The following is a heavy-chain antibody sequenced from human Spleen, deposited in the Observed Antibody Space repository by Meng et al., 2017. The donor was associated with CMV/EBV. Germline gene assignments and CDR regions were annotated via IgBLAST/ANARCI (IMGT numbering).Heavy chain of an antibody. D-gene: IGHD2-2*01. CDR2: LSPTGGVR. J-gene: IGHJ4*02. V-gene: IGHV3-23*01. CDR3: ARDLEYCSSTSCYSRTRGH. Sequence: GESLKISCAASGFSFSTYPMTWVRQAPGKGLEWVSTLSPTGGVRYDADSLEGRFTISRDNSNNTLYLQMNSLRAEDTAVYYCARDLEYCSSTSCYSRTRGHWGQGTLVTVSS. CDR1: GFSFSTYP.